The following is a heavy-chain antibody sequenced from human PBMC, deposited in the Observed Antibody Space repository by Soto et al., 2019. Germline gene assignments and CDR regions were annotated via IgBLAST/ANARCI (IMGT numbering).Heavy chain of an antibody. J-gene: IGHJ4*02. D-gene: IGHD3-16*02. CDR1: GDSISGNNW. CDR2: IYHTGKA. V-gene: IGHV4-4*02. Sequence: PSETLSLTCAVSGDSISGNNWWSWVRQSPGKGLEWIGEIYHTGKATYNPSLKTRVTMSVDKSKIQFSLEVRSVTVADTAVYFCARYRFSGKRWSKFDYWGQGSPVTVSS. CDR3: ARYRFSGKRWSKFDY.